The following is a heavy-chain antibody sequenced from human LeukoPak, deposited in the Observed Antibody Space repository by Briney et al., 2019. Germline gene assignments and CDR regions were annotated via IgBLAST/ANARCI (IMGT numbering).Heavy chain of an antibody. CDR3: ASTSIWLAFDI. CDR2: INHSGST. D-gene: IGHD6-13*01. J-gene: IGHJ3*02. CDR1: GGSFSGYY. V-gene: IGHV4-34*01. Sequence: PSETLSLTCAVYGGSFSGYYWSWIRQPPGKGLEWIGEINHSGSTNYNPSLKSRVTISLDTSKNQFSLRLTSVTAADAAVYYCASTSIWLAFDIWGQGTMVTVSS.